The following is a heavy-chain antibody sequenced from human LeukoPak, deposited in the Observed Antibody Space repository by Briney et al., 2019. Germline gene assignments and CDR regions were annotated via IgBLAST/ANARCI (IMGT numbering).Heavy chain of an antibody. CDR2: ISHDGSNN. D-gene: IGHD3-10*01. CDR3: AKDVSHYGSGTLRDY. J-gene: IGHJ4*02. Sequence: GGSLRLSCAASGFTFSNYGMHWVRQAPGKGLEWVVVISHDGSNNNYADSVKGRFTISRDNSKNTLYLQMNSLRAEDTAVYYCAKDVSHYGSGTLRDYWGQGTLVTVSS. CDR1: GFTFSNYG. V-gene: IGHV3-30*18.